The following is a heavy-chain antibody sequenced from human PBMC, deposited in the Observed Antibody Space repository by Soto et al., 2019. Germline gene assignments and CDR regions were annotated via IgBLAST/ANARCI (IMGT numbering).Heavy chain of an antibody. CDR3: ASLLGIKFDY. CDR1: GGSISSSSYY. V-gene: IGHV4-39*01. Sequence: SLTCTVSGGSISSSSYYWGWIRQPPGKGLEWIGTIYYSGTTNYNPSLKSRVTISVDTSQNQFSLKLNSLTAADTAVYYCASLLGIKFDYWGQGALVTVSS. D-gene: IGHD3-10*01. CDR2: IYYSGTT. J-gene: IGHJ4*02.